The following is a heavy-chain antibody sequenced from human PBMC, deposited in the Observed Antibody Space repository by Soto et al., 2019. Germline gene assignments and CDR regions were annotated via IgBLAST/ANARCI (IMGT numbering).Heavy chain of an antibody. CDR1: GFTFSTYW. V-gene: IGHV3-7*01. CDR2: INQDGSER. Sequence: EVQLVESGGGLVQPGGSLRLPCAASGFTFSTYWMTWVRQPPGKGLEWVASINQDGSERYYVDSVRGRFTISRDNAKXSLYLQMNSLRAEDTAVYYCVCGGNFFVYWGQGTLVTVSP. D-gene: IGHD3-16*01. CDR3: VCGGNFFVY. J-gene: IGHJ4*02.